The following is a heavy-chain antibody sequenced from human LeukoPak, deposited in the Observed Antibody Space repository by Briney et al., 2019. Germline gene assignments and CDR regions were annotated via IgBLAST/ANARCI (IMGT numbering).Heavy chain of an antibody. Sequence: PGGSLRLSCAASGFTFDDYALPWVRQAPGKGLEWVSGISWNSGSIGYADSVKGRFTISRDNAKNSLYLQMNSLRAEDTALYYCAKLVGATLGFDYWGQGTLVTVSS. CDR1: GFTFDDYA. J-gene: IGHJ4*02. CDR2: ISWNSGSI. V-gene: IGHV3-9*01. CDR3: AKLVGATLGFDY. D-gene: IGHD1-26*01.